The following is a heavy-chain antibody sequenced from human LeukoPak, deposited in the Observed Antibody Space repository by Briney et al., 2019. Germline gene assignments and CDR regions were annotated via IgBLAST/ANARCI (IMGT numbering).Heavy chain of an antibody. V-gene: IGHV4-61*02. CDR2: IYTSGST. Sequence: SETLSLTCTVSGGSISSGSYYWSWIRQPAGKGLEWIGRIYTSGSTNYNPSLKSRVTISVDTSKNQFSLKLSSVTAADTAVYYCASQYYYGSAYWGQGTMVTVSS. J-gene: IGHJ3*01. D-gene: IGHD3-10*01. CDR1: GGSISSGSYY. CDR3: ASQYYYGSAY.